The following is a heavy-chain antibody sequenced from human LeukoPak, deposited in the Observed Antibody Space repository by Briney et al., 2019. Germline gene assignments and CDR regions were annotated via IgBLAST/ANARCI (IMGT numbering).Heavy chain of an antibody. J-gene: IGHJ4*02. CDR1: GFTFSTFV. Sequence: GGSLRLSCAASGFTFSTFVMTWVRQGPGKGLEWVSSIGESGGNTYYADSVKGRFTISRDNSKNTLCLQMNSLRDEDTAVYYCAKGRLRELNDCWGQGTLVTVSS. CDR3: AKGRLRELNDC. V-gene: IGHV3-23*01. D-gene: IGHD1-7*01. CDR2: IGESGGNT.